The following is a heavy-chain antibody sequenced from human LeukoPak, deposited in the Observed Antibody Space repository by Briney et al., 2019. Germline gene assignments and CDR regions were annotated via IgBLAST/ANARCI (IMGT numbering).Heavy chain of an antibody. V-gene: IGHV3-53*01. CDR1: GFTFRSTH. CDR2: IDSGGST. CDR3: ARDSGSYDSSGYYYGNDAFDI. Sequence: PGGSLSLSCAASGFTFRSTHMSWVRQAPGKGLEWVSVIDSGGSTYYADSVKGRFTISRDNSKNTLYLQMNSLRAEDTAVYYCARDSGSYDSSGYYYGNDAFDIWGQGTMVTVSS. D-gene: IGHD3-22*01. J-gene: IGHJ3*02.